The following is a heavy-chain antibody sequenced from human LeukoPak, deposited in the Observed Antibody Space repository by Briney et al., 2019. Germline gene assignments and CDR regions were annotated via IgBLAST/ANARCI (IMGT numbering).Heavy chain of an antibody. Sequence: PGGSLRLSCAVSGFTFRTYWMHWVRQVPGEGLVWVSRINEDGSITNYADSVKGRFSISRDNAKNTLYLQMSSLRAEDTAVYYCGRDLGARSGYWGQGTLVTVSS. CDR2: INEDGSIT. CDR3: GRDLGARSGY. D-gene: IGHD1-26*01. V-gene: IGHV3-74*01. CDR1: GFTFRTYW. J-gene: IGHJ4*02.